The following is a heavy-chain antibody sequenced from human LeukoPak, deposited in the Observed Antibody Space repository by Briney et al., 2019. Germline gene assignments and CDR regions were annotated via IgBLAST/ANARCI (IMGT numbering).Heavy chain of an antibody. CDR1: GGSFSGYY. D-gene: IGHD4-17*01. V-gene: IGHV4-31*11. Sequence: SETLSLTCAVYGGSFSGYYWSWIRQLPGKGLEWIGYIYYSGNTYSNPSLKSRLTISLDTSKNQFSLNLSSVTAADTAVYYCARLRSMTTVTAFDYWGQGTLVTVSS. CDR3: ARLRSMTTVTAFDY. CDR2: IYYSGNT. J-gene: IGHJ4*02.